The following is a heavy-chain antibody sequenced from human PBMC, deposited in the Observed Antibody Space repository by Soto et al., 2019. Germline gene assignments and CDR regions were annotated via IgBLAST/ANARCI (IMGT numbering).Heavy chain of an antibody. CDR1: GYTFTSYA. J-gene: IGHJ4*02. V-gene: IGHV1-18*01. CDR3: ARDAPPANY. Sequence: QVQLVQSGAEVKKPGASVKVSCKASGYTFTSYAISWVRQAPGQGLEWMGWISAYNGNTNYAQKLQGRVTMTTHTSTRAAYMEPRSLRSDDTAGYYCARDAPPANYWGQGTLGTVSS. CDR2: ISAYNGNT.